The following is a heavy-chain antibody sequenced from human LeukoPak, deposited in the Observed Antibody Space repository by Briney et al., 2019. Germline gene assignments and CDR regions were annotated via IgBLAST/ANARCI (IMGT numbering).Heavy chain of an antibody. CDR1: GISLSSYG. J-gene: IGHJ4*02. CDR3: AKRGVVIRVILVGFHKEAYYFDS. V-gene: IGHV3-23*01. D-gene: IGHD3-22*01. Sequence: GGSLRLSCAVSGISLSSYGMSWVRQAPGKGLEWVAGISGSGGGTNYADSVKGRFTISRDNPKNTLYLQMNRLRAEDPAVYFCAKRGVVIRVILVGFHKEAYYFDSWGQGALVTVSS. CDR2: ISGSGGGT.